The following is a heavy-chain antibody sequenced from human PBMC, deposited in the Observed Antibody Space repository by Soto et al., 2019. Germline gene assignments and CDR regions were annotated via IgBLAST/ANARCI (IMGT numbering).Heavy chain of an antibody. CDR2: ISAYNGNT. D-gene: IGHD4-17*01. J-gene: IGHJ6*02. CDR3: ASRLDLYGMDV. CDR1: GYTFTSYG. Sequence: ASVKVSCKASGYTFTSYGISWVRQAPGQGPEWMGWISAYNGNTNYAQKLQGRVTMATDTSTSTAYMELRSLRSDDTAVYYCASRLDLYGMDVWGQGTTVTVSS. V-gene: IGHV1-18*01.